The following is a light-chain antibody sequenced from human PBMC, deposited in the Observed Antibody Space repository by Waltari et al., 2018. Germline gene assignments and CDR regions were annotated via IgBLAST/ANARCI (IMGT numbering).Light chain of an antibody. CDR3: QQRSNWPLT. V-gene: IGKV3-11*01. Sequence: EIVLTQSPATLSLSPGERATLSCRASQSVSSYLAWYQQKPGQAPRLLIYDASNRATGIPARLRGSGSGTDFTLTISSLEPEDFAVYYCQQRSNWPLTFGGGTQVEIK. CDR2: DAS. J-gene: IGKJ4*01. CDR1: QSVSSY.